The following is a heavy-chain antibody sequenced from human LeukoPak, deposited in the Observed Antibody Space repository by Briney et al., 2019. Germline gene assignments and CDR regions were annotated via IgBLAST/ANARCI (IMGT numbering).Heavy chain of an antibody. V-gene: IGHV3-7*01. CDR2: IKQDGSEK. CDR1: GFTFSSYW. J-gene: IGHJ4*02. CDR3: AKDTLYYYDSSGDTPPWELPPDY. Sequence: GGSLRLSCAASGFTFSSYWMSWVRQAPGRGLEWVANIKQDGSEKYYADSVKGRFTISRDNSKNTLYLQMNSLRAEDTAVYYCAKDTLYYYDSSGDTPPWELPPDYWGQGTLVTVSS. D-gene: IGHD3-22*01.